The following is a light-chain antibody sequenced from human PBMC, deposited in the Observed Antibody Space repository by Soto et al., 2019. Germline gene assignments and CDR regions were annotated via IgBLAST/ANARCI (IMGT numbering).Light chain of an antibody. CDR2: GAS. CDR3: QHRNSWPPGAT. CDR1: QSVSSSY. V-gene: IGKV3-11*01. J-gene: IGKJ5*01. Sequence: EIVMTQTPATLSLSPVERATLSCMASQSVSSSYLAWYQQKPGQAPRLLIYGASNRATGTPARFSGSGSGTDFTLTISSLETEDSAVYYCQHRNSWPPGATFGQGTRLEIK.